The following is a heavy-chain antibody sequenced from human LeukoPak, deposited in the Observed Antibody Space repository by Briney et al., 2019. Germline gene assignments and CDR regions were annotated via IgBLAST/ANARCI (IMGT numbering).Heavy chain of an antibody. CDR2: ISGSGGNT. CDR3: ARAGYCTSTSCYAGIDY. D-gene: IGHD2-2*01. J-gene: IGHJ4*02. CDR1: GFTFHSYA. Sequence: GGSLRLSCVASGFTFHSYAMSWARQAPGKGLQWVSVISGSGGNTYYPESVKGRFTISRDNSKNTLYLQMNSLRAEDTATYYCARAGYCTSTSCYAGIDYWGQGTLVTVSS. V-gene: IGHV3-23*01.